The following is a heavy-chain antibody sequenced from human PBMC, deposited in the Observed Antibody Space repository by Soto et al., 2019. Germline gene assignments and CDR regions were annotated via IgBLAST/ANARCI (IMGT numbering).Heavy chain of an antibody. CDR3: ASHGQSIADSAGMDV. D-gene: IGHD6-6*01. Sequence: QVQLVQSGAEVTKPGSSVKVSCKASGGTFSSYAISWVRQAPGQGLEWMGGIIPIFGTANYAQKFQGRVTITADESTSKAYMELSSLRSEDTAVYYCASHGQSIADSAGMDVWGQGTTVTVSS. J-gene: IGHJ6*02. CDR2: IIPIFGTA. V-gene: IGHV1-69*12. CDR1: GGTFSSYA.